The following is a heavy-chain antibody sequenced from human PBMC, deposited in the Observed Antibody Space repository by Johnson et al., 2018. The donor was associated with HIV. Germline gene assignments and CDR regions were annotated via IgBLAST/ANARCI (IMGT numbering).Heavy chain of an antibody. J-gene: IGHJ3*02. V-gene: IGHV3-43D*03. CDR1: GFTFDDYA. D-gene: IGHD6-19*01. Sequence: VQLVESGGGVVPPGGSLRLSCAASGFTFDDYALHWGRQAPGKGLEWVSLISWDGGSTYYADSVKGRFTISRDNSKNSLYLQMHSLRTEDTALYYCARDSGIAVASGAFDIWGQGTMVTVSS. CDR2: ISWDGGST. CDR3: ARDSGIAVASGAFDI.